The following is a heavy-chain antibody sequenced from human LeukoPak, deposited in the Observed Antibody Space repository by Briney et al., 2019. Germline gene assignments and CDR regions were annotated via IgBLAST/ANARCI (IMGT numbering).Heavy chain of an antibody. Sequence: GGSLRLSCAASGFTFSSYAMSWVRQAPGKGLEWVSAISGSGGSTYYADSVKGRFTISRDNSKNTLYLQMNSLRAEDTAVYYCAINGGSWPDAFDIWGQGTMVTVSS. J-gene: IGHJ3*02. CDR3: AINGGSWPDAFDI. V-gene: IGHV3-23*01. CDR2: ISGSGGST. D-gene: IGHD6-13*01. CDR1: GFTFSSYA.